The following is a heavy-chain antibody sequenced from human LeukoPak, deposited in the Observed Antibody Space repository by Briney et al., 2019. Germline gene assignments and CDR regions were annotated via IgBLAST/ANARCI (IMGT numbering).Heavy chain of an antibody. V-gene: IGHV3-23*01. CDR3: AKRGNAISFFDP. Sequence: GGSLRLSCAASGFTFSNYGMYWVRQAPGKGLEWVSGLGGSGDITYYTDSVKGRFTISRDNSKNTLYLEMNNLRAEDTALYYCAKRGNAISFFDPWGQGTLVTVSS. CDR1: GFTFSNYG. CDR2: LGGSGDIT. D-gene: IGHD2/OR15-2a*01. J-gene: IGHJ5*02.